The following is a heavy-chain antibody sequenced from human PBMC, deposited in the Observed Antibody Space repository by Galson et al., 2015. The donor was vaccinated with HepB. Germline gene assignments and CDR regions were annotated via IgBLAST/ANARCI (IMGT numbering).Heavy chain of an antibody. D-gene: IGHD3-16*01. Sequence: SETLSLTCTVSGDSISSSSYYWGWIRQPPGKGLEWIGSISYSGSTYYNPSLESRVTIPVDTSKSQFSLRLSSVTAADTAVFYCARDGAAFDVWGQGTMVTVSS. CDR3: ARDGAAFDV. CDR2: ISYSGST. CDR1: GDSISSSSYY. J-gene: IGHJ3*01. V-gene: IGHV4-39*02.